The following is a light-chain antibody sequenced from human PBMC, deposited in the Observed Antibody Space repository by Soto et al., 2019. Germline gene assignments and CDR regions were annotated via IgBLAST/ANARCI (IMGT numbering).Light chain of an antibody. J-gene: IGKJ2*01. CDR3: QQSDSTPYT. CDR2: DAS. Sequence: DIQMTQSPSSLSASVGDRVTITCRASQTISTYLNWYQPKPGKAPRLLIYDASSLLSGVPSRFSGRGSGTDFTLTIASLQPEDFSTYYCQQSDSTPYTFGQGTKVEI. CDR1: QTISTY. V-gene: IGKV1-39*01.